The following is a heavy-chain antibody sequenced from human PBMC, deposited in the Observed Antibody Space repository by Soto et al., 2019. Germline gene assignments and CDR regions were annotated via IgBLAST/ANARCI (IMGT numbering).Heavy chain of an antibody. CDR2: IYSGGST. CDR3: ARGPYYYDTSGPWGDFDL. D-gene: IGHD3-22*01. V-gene: IGHV3-66*01. CDR1: GFTVSSNH. J-gene: IGHJ2*01. Sequence: PGGSLRLSCAASGFTVSSNHMSWVRQAPGKGLEWVSFIYSGGSTYYADSVKGRFSISRDNSKNTLYLQMNSLRAEDTAVYYCARGPYYYDTSGPWGDFDLWRRATLVTVSS.